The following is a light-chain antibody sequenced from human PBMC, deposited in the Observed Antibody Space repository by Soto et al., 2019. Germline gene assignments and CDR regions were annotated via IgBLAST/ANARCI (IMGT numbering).Light chain of an antibody. CDR1: QSISSY. J-gene: IGKJ4*01. V-gene: IGKV1-39*01. CDR2: AAS. CDR3: QQSYISPLT. Sequence: DIQMTQSPSSLSASVGDRVTITCRASQSISSYLNWYQQKPGKAPKLLIYAASTLQSGVSFRVSGSVSGTYFTLTFASLQPEYSATYYCQQSYISPLTFGGGTKVYIK.